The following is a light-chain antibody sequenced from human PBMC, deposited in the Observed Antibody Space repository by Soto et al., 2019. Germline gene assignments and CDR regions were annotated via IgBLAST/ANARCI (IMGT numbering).Light chain of an antibody. CDR2: VAS. V-gene: IGKV1-9*01. CDR3: QQFNSYPLT. J-gene: IGKJ4*01. CDR1: QGISSF. Sequence: DIQLTQSPSFLSASIGDRVTITCRVSQGISSFLAWYQQKPGKAPKLLIYVASTLQSGVPSRFSGSGSGTEFTLTISSLQPEDFATYDCQQFNSYPLTFGGGTKVEIK.